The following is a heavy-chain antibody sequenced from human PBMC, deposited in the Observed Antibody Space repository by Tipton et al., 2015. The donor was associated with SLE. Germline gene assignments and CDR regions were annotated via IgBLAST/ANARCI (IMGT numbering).Heavy chain of an antibody. D-gene: IGHD6-13*01. V-gene: IGHV4-4*09. Sequence: TLSLTCTVSGGSISSYYWSWIRQPPGKGLEWIGYIYTSGSTNYNPSLKSRATISVDTSKNQFSLKLSSVTAADTAVYYCARRLSSLDAFDIWGQGTMVTVSS. CDR2: IYTSGST. J-gene: IGHJ3*02. CDR1: GGSISSYY. CDR3: ARRLSSLDAFDI.